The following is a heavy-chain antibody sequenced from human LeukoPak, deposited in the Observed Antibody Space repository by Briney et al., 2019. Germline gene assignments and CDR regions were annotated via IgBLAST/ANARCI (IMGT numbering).Heavy chain of an antibody. CDR2: ISGSGGST. Sequence: GGSLRLSCAAPGFTFSSYAMNWVRQAPGKGLEWVSAISGSGGSTYYADSVKGRFTISRDNSKNTLYLQMNSLRAEDTAVYYCAKGTNWNYYYYMDVWGKGTTVTVSS. J-gene: IGHJ6*03. D-gene: IGHD1-1*01. CDR1: GFTFSSYA. V-gene: IGHV3-23*01. CDR3: AKGTNWNYYYYMDV.